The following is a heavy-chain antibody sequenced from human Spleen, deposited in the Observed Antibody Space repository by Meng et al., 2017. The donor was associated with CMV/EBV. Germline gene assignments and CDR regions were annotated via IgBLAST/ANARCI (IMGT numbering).Heavy chain of an antibody. D-gene: IGHD1-26*01. CDR2: IWYDGSNK. J-gene: IGHJ6*02. CDR3: AKDRSGSNEYGMDV. CDR1: GFTFSSYG. V-gene: IGHV3-33*06. Sequence: GESLKISCAASGFTFSSYGMHWVRQAPGKGLEWVAVIWYDGSNKYYADFVKGRFTISRDSSKNTLYLQMNSLRAEDTAVYYCAKDRSGSNEYGMDVWGQGTTVTVSS.